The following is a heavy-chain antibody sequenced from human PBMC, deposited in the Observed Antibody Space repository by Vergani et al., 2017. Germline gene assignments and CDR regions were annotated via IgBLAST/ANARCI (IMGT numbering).Heavy chain of an antibody. D-gene: IGHD3-22*01. CDR2: ISSRYPRT. V-gene: IGHV3-23*01. CDR1: GFTFSSYA. J-gene: IGHJ4*02. Sequence: EVQLLESGGNLIQPGGSLRLSCGASGFTFSSYAMTWARLAPGKGLQWVSAISSRYPRTYYADSVKGRFTISRDNSKNMLYLEMNSLGAEATAVYDCARLSYDTTPYLQGGYDCWGQGTLVSGSS. CDR3: ARLSYDTTPYLQGGYDC.